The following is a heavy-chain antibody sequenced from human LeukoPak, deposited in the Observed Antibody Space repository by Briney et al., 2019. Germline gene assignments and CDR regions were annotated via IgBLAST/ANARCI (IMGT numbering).Heavy chain of an antibody. CDR2: ISYDGRNK. D-gene: IGHD3-10*01. Sequence: GGSLRLACAASGFTSSSYGMHWVRQAPGKGLEWVAVISYDGRNKYYADSVKGRFTVSRDNSENTLYLQMNSLRAEDTAVYYCGKVIHESGSYFHRPSFDFWGQGTLVTVSS. CDR1: GFTSSSYG. CDR3: GKVIHESGSYFHRPSFDF. V-gene: IGHV3-30*18. J-gene: IGHJ4*02.